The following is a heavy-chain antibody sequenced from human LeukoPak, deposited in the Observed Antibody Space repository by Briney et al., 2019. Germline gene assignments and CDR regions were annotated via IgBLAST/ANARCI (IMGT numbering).Heavy chain of an antibody. CDR2: ISSDADAI. Sequence: GGSLRLSCAASGFILSSYNMNWVRQAPGKGLEWVSFISSDADAIYYADSVKGRFTISRDSAKNSLYLQMNSLRAEDTAVYYCARASTVTPRFWGQGTLVTVSS. D-gene: IGHD4-17*01. CDR3: ARASTVTPRF. CDR1: GFILSSYN. J-gene: IGHJ4*02. V-gene: IGHV3-48*01.